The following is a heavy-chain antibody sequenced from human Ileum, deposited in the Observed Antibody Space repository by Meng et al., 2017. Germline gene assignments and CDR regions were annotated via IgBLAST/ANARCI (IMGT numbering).Heavy chain of an antibody. D-gene: IGHD3-10*01. CDR1: GFIFRNYS. J-gene: IGHJ4*02. CDR3: VKESFEYYSGLGSYDY. CDR2: ISYDGSVA. Sequence: QVQLMESGGGVVQPGKSLTLSCVCSGFIFRNYSIHWVRQAPGKGLEWVALISYDGSVAYYSGSVKGRLTVSRDKSKDTVYLQMNTLKTEDTAVYYCVKESFEYYSGLGSYDYWGQGTLVTVSS. V-gene: IGHV3-30*18.